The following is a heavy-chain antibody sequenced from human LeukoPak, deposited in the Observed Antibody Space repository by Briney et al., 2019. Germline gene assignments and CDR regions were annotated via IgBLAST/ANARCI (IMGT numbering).Heavy chain of an antibody. J-gene: IGHJ3*02. D-gene: IGHD6-13*01. V-gene: IGHV3-23*01. CDR1: GFTFSSYA. CDR2: ISGSGGST. Sequence: PGGSLRLSCAASGFTFSSYAMSWVRQAPGKGLEWVSAISGSGGSTYYADSVKGRFTISRDNSKNTLYLQMNSLRAEDTAVYCCAKASSSWLGHGAFDIWGQGTMVTVSS. CDR3: AKASSSWLGHGAFDI.